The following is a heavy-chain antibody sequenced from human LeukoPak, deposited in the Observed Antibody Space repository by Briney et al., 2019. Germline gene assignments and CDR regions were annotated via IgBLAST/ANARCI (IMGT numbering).Heavy chain of an antibody. D-gene: IGHD1-26*01. CDR2: ISGGGGST. CDR1: GFTFSSYA. J-gene: IGHJ4*02. CDR3: ARVMGSGRGTYYRDY. V-gene: IGHV3-23*01. Sequence: GGSLRLSCAASGFTFSSYAMSWVRQAPGKGLEWVSAISGGGGSTYYADSVKGRFTISRDNAKNSLYLQMNSLRAEDTAVYYCARVMGSGRGTYYRDYWGQGTLVTVSS.